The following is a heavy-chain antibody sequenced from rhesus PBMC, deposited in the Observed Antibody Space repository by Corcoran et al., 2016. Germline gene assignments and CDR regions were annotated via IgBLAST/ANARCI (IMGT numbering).Heavy chain of an antibody. CDR1: GDSISGYF. V-gene: IGHV4-165*02. CDR2: IVGSTGIT. Sequence: QVQLQESGPGLVKPSETLSLTCSIPGDSISGYFWNWIRRPPGKGLVWIGYIVGSTGITYYNASLKSRVSFSTDTSKNQFSLKLNSVTAADTAVYYCGRGRVVNDRGLDSWGQGVLVTVSS. J-gene: IGHJ4*01. CDR3: GRGRVVNDRGLDS. D-gene: IGHD3-28*01.